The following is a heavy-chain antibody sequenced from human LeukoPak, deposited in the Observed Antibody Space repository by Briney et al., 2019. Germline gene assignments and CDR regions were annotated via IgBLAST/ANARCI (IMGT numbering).Heavy chain of an antibody. Sequence: ASVKVSCKASGYTFTSYDINWVRQATGQGLEWMGWMNPNSGNTGCAQKFQGRVTLTRNTSTSTAYMELSSLRSEDTAVYYCARGPLTYYYDSSAYFAFDIWGQGTMVTVSS. D-gene: IGHD3-22*01. CDR2: MNPNSGNT. J-gene: IGHJ3*02. CDR1: GYTFTSYD. CDR3: ARGPLTYYYDSSAYFAFDI. V-gene: IGHV1-8*02.